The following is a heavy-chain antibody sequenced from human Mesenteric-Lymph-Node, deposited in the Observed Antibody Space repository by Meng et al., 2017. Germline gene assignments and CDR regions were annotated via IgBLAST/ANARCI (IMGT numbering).Heavy chain of an antibody. CDR3: AKGVFDYYDSGTVRYFDI. Sequence: GGSLRLSCAASGFTFSSYAMTWVRQPPGEGLEWVSGIRGDGGSSFYADSVKGRFAVSRDNSMNILYLQMNSLRAEDTAVYYCAKGVFDYYDSGTVRYFDIWGQGTMVTVSS. V-gene: IGHV3-23*01. J-gene: IGHJ3*02. CDR1: GFTFSSYA. D-gene: IGHD3-10*01. CDR2: IRGDGGSS.